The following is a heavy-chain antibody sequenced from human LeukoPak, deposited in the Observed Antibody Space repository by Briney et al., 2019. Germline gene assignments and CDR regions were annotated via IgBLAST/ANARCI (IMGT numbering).Heavy chain of an antibody. Sequence: GGSLRLSCAASGFTFSSYWMSWVRQAPGKGLEWVANIKQDGSEKYYVDSVKGRFTISRDNAKNSLYLQMNSLRAEDTALFFCAGKNPPPPRSYYDSSGYYNVDYWGQGTLVTVSS. CDR1: GFTFSSYW. J-gene: IGHJ4*02. CDR3: AGKNPPPPRSYYDSSGYYNVDY. V-gene: IGHV3-7*01. CDR2: IKQDGSEK. D-gene: IGHD3-22*01.